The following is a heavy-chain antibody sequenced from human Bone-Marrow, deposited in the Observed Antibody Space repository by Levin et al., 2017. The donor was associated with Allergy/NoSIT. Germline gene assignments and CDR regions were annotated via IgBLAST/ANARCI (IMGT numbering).Heavy chain of an antibody. CDR3: ARAGVRNQWLSRLRFDP. CDR2: IYPGDSDT. D-gene: IGHD3-22*01. J-gene: IGHJ5*02. Sequence: GESLKISCKGSGYSFTSYWIGWVRQMPGKGLEWMGIIYPGDSDTRYSPSFQGQVTISADKSISTAYLQWSSLKASDTAMYYCARAGVRNQWLSRLRFDPWGQGTLVTVSS. CDR1: GYSFTSYW. V-gene: IGHV5-51*01.